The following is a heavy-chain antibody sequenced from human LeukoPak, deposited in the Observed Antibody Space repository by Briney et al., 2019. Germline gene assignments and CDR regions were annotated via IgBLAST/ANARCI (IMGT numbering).Heavy chain of an antibody. CDR2: IYYSGST. J-gene: IGHJ5*02. CDR3: ARDRHNNWFDP. V-gene: IGHV4-31*03. Sequence: SETLSLTCTVSGGSISSGGYYWSWLRQHPGKGLEWIGYIYYSGSTYYNPSLKSRVTISVDTSKNQFSLKLSSVTAADTAVYYCARDRHNNWFDPWGQGTLVTVSS. CDR1: GGSISSGGYY.